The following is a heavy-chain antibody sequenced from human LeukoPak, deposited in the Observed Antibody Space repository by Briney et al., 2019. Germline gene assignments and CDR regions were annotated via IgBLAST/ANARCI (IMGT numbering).Heavy chain of an antibody. J-gene: IGHJ4*02. CDR2: IYYSGST. CDR1: GGSISSGDYY. D-gene: IGHD5-18*01. Sequence: SETLSLTCTVSGGSISSGDYYWRWLRQPPGTGREWIGYIYYSGSTYYNPSLKSRVTISVDTSKNQFSLKLSSVTAADTAVYYCALRGYSYGYSPVIDYWGQGTLVTVSS. CDR3: ALRGYSYGYSPVIDY. V-gene: IGHV4-30-4*08.